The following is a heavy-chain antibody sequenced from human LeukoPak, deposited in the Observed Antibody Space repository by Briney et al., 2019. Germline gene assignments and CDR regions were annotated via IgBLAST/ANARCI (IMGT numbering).Heavy chain of an antibody. J-gene: IGHJ6*02. CDR3: ARGFSGWYSSPLYYYGMDV. V-gene: IGHV1-8*01. CDR2: MNPNSGNT. D-gene: IGHD6-19*01. Sequence: ASVKVSYKASGYTFTSYDINWVRQATGQGLEWMGWMNPNSGNTGYAQKFQGRVTMTRNTSISTAYMELSSLRSEDTAVYYCARGFSGWYSSPLYYYGMDVWGQGTTVTVSS. CDR1: GYTFTSYD.